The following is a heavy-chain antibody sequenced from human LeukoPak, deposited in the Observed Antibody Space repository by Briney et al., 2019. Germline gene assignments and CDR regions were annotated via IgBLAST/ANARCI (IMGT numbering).Heavy chain of an antibody. D-gene: IGHD1-26*01. Sequence: PGGSLRLSCAASGFTFSSYWMSWVRQAPGKGLEWVANTKQDGSEKYYVDSVKGRFTISRDNAKNSLYLQMNSLRAEDTAVYYCAKHPRSGSYYIFDYWGQGTLVTVSS. CDR1: GFTFSSYW. CDR3: AKHPRSGSYYIFDY. V-gene: IGHV3-7*03. J-gene: IGHJ4*02. CDR2: TKQDGSEK.